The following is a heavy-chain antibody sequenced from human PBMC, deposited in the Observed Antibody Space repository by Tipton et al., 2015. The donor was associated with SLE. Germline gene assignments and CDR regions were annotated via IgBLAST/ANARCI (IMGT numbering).Heavy chain of an antibody. CDR3: VRQSYPGLVVYAHNWFDP. J-gene: IGHJ5*02. CDR1: GGSISSYY. Sequence: TLSLTCTVSGGSISSYYWSWIRQPPGKGLEWIGYIYYSGSTNYNPSLKSRVTISVDTSKNQFSLKLSSVTAADTAVYYCVRQSYPGLVVYAHNWFDPWGQGTLVTVSS. V-gene: IGHV4-59*08. D-gene: IGHD2-8*02. CDR2: IYYSGST.